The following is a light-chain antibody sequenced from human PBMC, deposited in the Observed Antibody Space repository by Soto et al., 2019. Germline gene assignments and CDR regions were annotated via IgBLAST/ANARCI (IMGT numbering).Light chain of an antibody. CDR3: QQYGSSPRYS. J-gene: IGKJ2*03. Sequence: DIVLTQSPGTLSLSPGERATLSCRASQSVDSRYLAWYQRKPGQAPRLLIYAVSSRATGIPDRFSASGSGTDFTLTSSRLEPEDFAYYYWQQYGSSPRYSFGQGTKLEIK. CDR1: QSVDSRY. V-gene: IGKV3-20*01. CDR2: AVS.